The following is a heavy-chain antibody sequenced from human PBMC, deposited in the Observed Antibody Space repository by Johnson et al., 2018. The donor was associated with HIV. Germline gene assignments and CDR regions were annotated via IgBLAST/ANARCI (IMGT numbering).Heavy chain of an antibody. J-gene: IGHJ3*02. D-gene: IGHD3-22*01. CDR3: ARSSGYYGTDAFDI. V-gene: IGHV3-13*01. Sequence: VQLVESGGGLVQPGGSLRLSCAASGFTFSSYDMHWVRQATGKGLEWVSAIGTAGDTYYPGSVKGRFTIPRDNSKNTLYLQMNSLRPEDTAVYYCARSSGYYGTDAFDIWGQGTMVTVSS. CDR2: IGTAGDT. CDR1: GFTFSSYD.